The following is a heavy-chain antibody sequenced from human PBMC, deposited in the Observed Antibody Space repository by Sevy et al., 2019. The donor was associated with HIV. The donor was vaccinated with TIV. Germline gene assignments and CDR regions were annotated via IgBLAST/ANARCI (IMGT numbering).Heavy chain of an antibody. CDR1: GYTFTTYN. V-gene: IGHV1-18*01. CDR2: MSPYNANK. Sequence: ASVKVSCKASGYTFTTYNIVWVRQAPGQGLEWLAWMSPYNANKNYAQRVQGRVTMTTDTFTDTAFLELRSLEFDDTATYYCARGSTSWYDYWGQGTLVTVSS. CDR3: ARGSTSWYDY. D-gene: IGHD2-8*01. J-gene: IGHJ4*02.